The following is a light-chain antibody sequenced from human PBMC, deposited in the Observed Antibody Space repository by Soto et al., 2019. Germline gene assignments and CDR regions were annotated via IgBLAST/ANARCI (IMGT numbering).Light chain of an antibody. Sequence: EIVLTQSTATLSLSPGERATLSCRASQSVRSYLAWFQHKPGQAPRLLIYDASNRATGVPPRFSGSGSGTEFTLTISSLEPADFAVYYCQQRSSWPDTFGQGTKVEIK. J-gene: IGKJ2*01. V-gene: IGKV3-11*01. CDR2: DAS. CDR3: QQRSSWPDT. CDR1: QSVRSY.